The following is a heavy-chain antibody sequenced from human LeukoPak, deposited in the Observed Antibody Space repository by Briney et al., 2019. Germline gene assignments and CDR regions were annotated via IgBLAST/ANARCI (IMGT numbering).Heavy chain of an antibody. J-gene: IGHJ6*02. CDR1: GGSASSGSYY. V-gene: IGHV4-61*01. CDR2: IYYSGST. Sequence: ASETLSLTCTVSGGSASSGSYYWSWIRQPPGKGLEWIGYIYYSGSTNYNPSLKSRVTISVDTSKNQFSLKLSSVTAADTAVYYCARPRGRFLVGWYRNGMDVWGQGTTVTVSS. D-gene: IGHD3-3*01. CDR3: ARPRGRFLVGWYRNGMDV.